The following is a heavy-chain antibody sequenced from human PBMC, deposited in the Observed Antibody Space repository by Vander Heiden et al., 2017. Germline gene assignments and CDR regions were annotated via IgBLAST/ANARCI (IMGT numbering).Heavy chain of an antibody. D-gene: IGHD6-19*01. J-gene: IGHJ3*02. Sequence: QVQLVESGGGVVQPGRSLRLSCAASGFTFSSYGMHWVRQAPGKGLEWVAVIWYDGSNKYYADSVKGRFTISRDNSKNTLYLQMNSLRAEDTAVYYCARTVAGDLNGAFDIWGQGTMVTVSS. CDR3: ARTVAGDLNGAFDI. CDR1: GFTFSSYG. V-gene: IGHV3-33*01. CDR2: IWYDGSNK.